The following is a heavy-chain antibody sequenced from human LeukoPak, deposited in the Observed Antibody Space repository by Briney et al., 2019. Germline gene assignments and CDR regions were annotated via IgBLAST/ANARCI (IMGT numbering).Heavy chain of an antibody. CDR2: TRNKADSYFT. V-gene: IGHV3-72*01. J-gene: IGHJ4*02. Sequence: GGSLRLSCAASGFTLSDHYIDWVRQAPGKGLEWVGRTRNKADSYFTEYAASVKGRFSISRDDSKNSLYLQMNSLKTADTAVYYCVAWTSGSPGYWGQGTLVTVSS. CDR3: VAWTSGSPGY. D-gene: IGHD3/OR15-3a*01. CDR1: GFTLSDHY.